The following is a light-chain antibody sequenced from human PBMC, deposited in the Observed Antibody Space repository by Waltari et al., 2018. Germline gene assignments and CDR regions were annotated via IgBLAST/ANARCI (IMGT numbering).Light chain of an antibody. CDR3: QQYSSSPIT. V-gene: IGKV4-1*01. CDR1: QSLFFGASGKNY. CDR2: WAS. Sequence: DIVLTQSPDSLAVSLGERATIDCWSSQSLFFGASGKNYLAWYQQKPGQPLKVLIYWASTREAGVPERISGSGSGAHFTLTVDSLQAEDVAVYYCQQYSSSPITFGQGTRLEI. J-gene: IGKJ5*01.